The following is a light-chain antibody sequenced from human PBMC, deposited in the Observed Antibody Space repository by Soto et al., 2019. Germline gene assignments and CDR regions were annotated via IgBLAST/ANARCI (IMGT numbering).Light chain of an antibody. CDR1: QSVSSY. J-gene: IGKJ2*01. CDR2: DAS. CDR3: QHRSNWPHT. Sequence: EIVLTQSPATLSLSPGERATLSCRASQSVSSYLAWYQQKPGQAPRLLIYDASNRATGIPARFSGSRSGTDFTLNISSLEPEDSAVYYCQHRSNWPHTFGQGTKLEIK. V-gene: IGKV3-11*01.